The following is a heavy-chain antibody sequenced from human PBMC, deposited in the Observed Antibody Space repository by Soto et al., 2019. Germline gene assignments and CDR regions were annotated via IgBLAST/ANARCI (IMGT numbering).Heavy chain of an antibody. V-gene: IGHV3-23*01. Sequence: EVQLLESGGGLVQPGGSLRLSCAASGFTFSSYAMSWVRQAPGKVLEWVSAISGSGGSTYYADSVKGRFTISRDNSKNTLYLQMNSLRAEDTAVYYCAKTIGGPYYYYGMDVWGQGTTVTVSS. D-gene: IGHD2-15*01. CDR2: ISGSGGST. CDR1: GFTFSSYA. J-gene: IGHJ6*02. CDR3: AKTIGGPYYYYGMDV.